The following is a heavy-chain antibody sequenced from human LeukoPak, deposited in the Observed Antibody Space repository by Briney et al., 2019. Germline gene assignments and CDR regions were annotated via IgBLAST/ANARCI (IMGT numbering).Heavy chain of an antibody. V-gene: IGHV3-33*01. CDR3: AREGSDSDAFDI. J-gene: IGHJ3*02. D-gene: IGHD6-6*01. CDR1: GFTFSSYG. CDR2: IWYDGSNK. Sequence: GGSLRLSCAASGFTFSSYGMHWVRQAPGKGLEWVAVIWYDGSNKYCADSVKGRFTISRDNSKNTLYLQMNSLRAEDTAVYYCAREGSDSDAFDIWGQGTMVTVSS.